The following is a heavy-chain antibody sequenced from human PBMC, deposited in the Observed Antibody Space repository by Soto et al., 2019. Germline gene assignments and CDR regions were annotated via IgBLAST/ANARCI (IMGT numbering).Heavy chain of an antibody. Sequence: GESLKISCKGSGYSFTSYWISWVRQMPGKGLEWMGRIDPSDSYTNYGPSFQGHVTISADKSISTAYLQWSSLKASDTAMYYCARDGDSSDFDYWRQGTLVTVSS. V-gene: IGHV5-10-1*01. CDR3: ARDGDSSDFDY. D-gene: IGHD6-19*01. CDR2: IDPSDSYT. J-gene: IGHJ4*02. CDR1: GYSFTSYW.